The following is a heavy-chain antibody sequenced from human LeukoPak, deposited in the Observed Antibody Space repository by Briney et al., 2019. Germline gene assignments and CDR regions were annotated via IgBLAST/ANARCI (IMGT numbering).Heavy chain of an antibody. Sequence: PGRALRLSCTASGFTFSDYGMHRVPQAPGKGLERVAIIWYDGYNKYYADSVRGRFTISRDNSKNTVYVQMNNLRAEDTAVYYCARDRDRAEFYFDYWGQGTLVTVSS. J-gene: IGHJ4*02. CDR3: ARDRDRAEFYFDY. CDR1: GFTFSDYG. CDR2: IWYDGYNK. V-gene: IGHV3-33*01. D-gene: IGHD1-14*01.